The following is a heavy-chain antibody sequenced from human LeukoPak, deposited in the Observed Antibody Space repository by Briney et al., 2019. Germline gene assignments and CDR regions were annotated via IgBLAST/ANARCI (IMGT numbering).Heavy chain of an antibody. CDR2: ISGYNGSA. CDR3: ARDAGGASSGWYLFDS. J-gene: IGHJ4*02. D-gene: IGHD6-19*01. Sequence: ASVNVSCKTSGYTFASYSISWLRQAPGQGLEWMGWISGYNGSAKYAQSLQGRVTLTRDTSTSTAYMELRSLKSDDTAVYFCARDAGGASSGWYLFDSWGQGTLVTVSS. V-gene: IGHV1-18*01. CDR1: GYTFASYS.